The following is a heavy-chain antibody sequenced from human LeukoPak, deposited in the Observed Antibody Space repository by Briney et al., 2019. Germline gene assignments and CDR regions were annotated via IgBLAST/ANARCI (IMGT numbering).Heavy chain of an antibody. CDR3: AKPSGEHFDY. J-gene: IGHJ4*02. CDR1: GFTFSNYG. CDR2: TSYDGSTK. V-gene: IGHV3-30*18. Sequence: GGTLRLSCAVSGFTFSNYGRHWVRQAPGKGLEWVALTSYDGSTKYYAVSVKGRFIISKDNSRNTLYMQMNSLKVDDTAMYYCAKPSGEHFDYWGQGTLVTVSS.